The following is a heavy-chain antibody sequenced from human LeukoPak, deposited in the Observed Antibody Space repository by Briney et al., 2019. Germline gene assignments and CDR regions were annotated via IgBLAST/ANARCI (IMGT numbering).Heavy chain of an antibody. CDR2: TYYRSKWYN. V-gene: IGHV6-1*01. Sequence: SQTLSLTCAISGDSVSSDSAAWNWIRQSPSRGLEWLGRTYYRSKWYNDYSAFVKSRIIINPDTSKNQFSLQLNSVTPEDTAVYYCAREDSSGYYYASLGAWGQGTLVTVSS. D-gene: IGHD3-22*01. CDR3: AREDSSGYYYASLGA. CDR1: GDSVSSDSAA. J-gene: IGHJ5*02.